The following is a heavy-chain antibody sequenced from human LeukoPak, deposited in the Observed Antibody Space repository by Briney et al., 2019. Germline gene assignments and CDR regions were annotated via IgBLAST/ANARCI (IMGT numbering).Heavy chain of an antibody. V-gene: IGHV3-23*01. D-gene: IGHD2-21*02. CDR1: GFTFSSYA. Sequence: GGSLRLSCAASGFTFSSYAMSWVRQAPGEGLEWVSAISGSGGSTYYADSVKGRFTISRDNSKNTLYLQMNSLRAEDTAVYYCAKDVYCGGDCYSAPFDYWGQGTLVTVSS. J-gene: IGHJ4*02. CDR2: ISGSGGST. CDR3: AKDVYCGGDCYSAPFDY.